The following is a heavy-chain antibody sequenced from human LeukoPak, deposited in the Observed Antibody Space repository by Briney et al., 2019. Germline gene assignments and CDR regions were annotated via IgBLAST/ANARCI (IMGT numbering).Heavy chain of an antibody. CDR3: ARDMEGYCSSTSCYSGFLDY. V-gene: IGHV1-18*04. D-gene: IGHD2-2*01. J-gene: IGHJ4*02. Sequence: APVKVSCKASGYTFTSYGISWVRQAPGQGLEWMGWISAYNGNTNYAQKLQGRVTMTTDTSTSTAYMELRSLRSDDTAVYYCARDMEGYCSSTSCYSGFLDYWGQGTLVAVSS. CDR1: GYTFTSYG. CDR2: ISAYNGNT.